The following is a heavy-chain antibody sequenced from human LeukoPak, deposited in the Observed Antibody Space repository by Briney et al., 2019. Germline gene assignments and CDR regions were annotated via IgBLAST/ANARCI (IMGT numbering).Heavy chain of an antibody. CDR3: ARHKSGWTGAHFDP. V-gene: IGHV4-59*08. J-gene: IGHJ5*02. CDR2: IYYSGST. D-gene: IGHD6-19*01. Sequence: SETLSLTCTVSGGSISSYYWSWIRQPPGKGLEWIGYIYYSGSTNYNPSLRSRATISVDTSKNQFSLKLSSVTAADTAVYYCARHKSGWTGAHFDPWGQGTLVTVSS. CDR1: GGSISSYY.